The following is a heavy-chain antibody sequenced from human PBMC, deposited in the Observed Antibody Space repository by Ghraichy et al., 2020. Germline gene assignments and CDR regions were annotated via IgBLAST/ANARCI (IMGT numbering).Heavy chain of an antibody. D-gene: IGHD3-22*01. J-gene: IGHJ4*02. Sequence: SETLSLTCTVSGGSISSSSYYWGWIRQPPGKGLEWIGSIYYSGSTYYNPSLKSRVTISVDTSKNQFSLKLSSVTAADTAVYYCARLGSMIGWNLDQGTLVTVSS. CDR3: ARLGSMIGWN. CDR2: IYYSGST. V-gene: IGHV4-39*01. CDR1: GGSISSSSYY.